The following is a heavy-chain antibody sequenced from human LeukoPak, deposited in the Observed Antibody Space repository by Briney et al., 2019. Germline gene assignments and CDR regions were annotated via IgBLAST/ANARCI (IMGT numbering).Heavy chain of an antibody. D-gene: IGHD1-26*01. V-gene: IGHV1-2*02. CDR1: GYTFTGYY. J-gene: IGHJ4*02. CDR3: ARANVVGATTPLDY. Sequence: GASVKVSCKASGYTFTGYYMHWVRQAPGQGLEWMGWINPNSGGTNYAQKFQGRVTMTRDTSISTAYMELSRLRSDDTAVYYCARANVVGATTPLDYWGQGTLVTVSA. CDR2: INPNSGGT.